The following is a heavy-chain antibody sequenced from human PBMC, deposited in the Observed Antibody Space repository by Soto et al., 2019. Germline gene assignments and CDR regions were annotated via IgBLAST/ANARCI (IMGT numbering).Heavy chain of an antibody. J-gene: IGHJ6*02. CDR1: GGTFSSYA. CDR3: ARGGIVVVTATVTYGMDV. CDR2: IIPIFGTA. Sequence: ASVKVSCKASGGTFSSYAISWVRQAPGQGLEWMGGIIPIFGTANYAQKFQGRVTITADESTSTAYMELSSLRSEDTAVYYCARGGIVVVTATVTYGMDVWGQGTTVTVSS. D-gene: IGHD2-21*02. V-gene: IGHV1-69*13.